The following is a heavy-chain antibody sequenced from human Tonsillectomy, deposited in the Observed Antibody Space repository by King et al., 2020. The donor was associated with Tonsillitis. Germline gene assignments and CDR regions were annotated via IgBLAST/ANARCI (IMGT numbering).Heavy chain of an antibody. CDR2: IKQDGSEI. Sequence: QLVQSGGGLVQPGGSLRLSCAASGLTFSTYWMSWVRQAPGKGLEWVANIKQDGSEIYYVDSVKGRFTISRDNVKNSLYLQMNRLRAEDTAMYYCAIYDFWSGYYPYWGQGTLVTVSS. J-gene: IGHJ4*02. V-gene: IGHV3-7*01. CDR1: GLTFSTYW. D-gene: IGHD3-3*01. CDR3: AIYDFWSGYYPY.